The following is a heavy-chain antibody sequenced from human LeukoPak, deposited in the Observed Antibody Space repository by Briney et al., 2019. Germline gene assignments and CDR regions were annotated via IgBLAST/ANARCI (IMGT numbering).Heavy chain of an antibody. CDR3: ARAPVSWCFDY. J-gene: IGHJ4*02. CDR2: IRTTAEGAKYA. D-gene: IGHD2-8*02. V-gene: IGHV3-21*05. CDR1: GFSFTDYP. Sequence: GGSLRLSCATSGFSFTDYPMNWVRQAPGKGLEWISNIRTTAEGAKYAYYADSVKGRFTISRDNAKNTLYLQMNTLRAEDTAVYFCARAPVSWCFDYWGLGTLVTVSS.